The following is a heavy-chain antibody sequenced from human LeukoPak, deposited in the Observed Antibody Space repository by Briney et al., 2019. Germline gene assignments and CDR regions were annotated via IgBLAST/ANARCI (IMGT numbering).Heavy chain of an antibody. CDR2: IYYSGST. CDR1: GGSISSSSYY. D-gene: IGHD5-12*01. V-gene: IGHV4-39*07. J-gene: IGHJ4*02. CDR3: ASLIVATLNFDY. Sequence: SETLSLTCTVSGGSISSSSYYWGWIRQPPGRGLEWIGSIYYSGSTYYNPSLKSRVTISVDTSKNQVSLKLSSVTAADTAVYYCASLIVATLNFDYWGQGTLVTVSS.